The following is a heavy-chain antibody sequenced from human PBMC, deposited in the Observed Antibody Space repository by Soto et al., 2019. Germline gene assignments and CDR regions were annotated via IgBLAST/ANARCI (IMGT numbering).Heavy chain of an antibody. CDR2: ISYDGSNK. Sequence: QVQLVESGGGVVQPGRSLRLSCAASGFTFSSYAMHWVRQAPGKGLEWVAVISYDGSNKYYTDSVKGRFTISRDNSKNTLYLQMNSLRAEDTAVYYCARDPSVEMATANFDYWGQGTLLTVSS. V-gene: IGHV3-30-3*01. CDR3: ARDPSVEMATANFDY. CDR1: GFTFSSYA. J-gene: IGHJ4*02. D-gene: IGHD5-18*01.